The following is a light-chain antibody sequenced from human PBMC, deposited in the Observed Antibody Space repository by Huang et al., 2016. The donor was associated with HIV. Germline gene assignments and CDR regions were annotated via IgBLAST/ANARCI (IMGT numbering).Light chain of an antibody. Sequence: EMVMTQSPATLSVSPGERVTLSCRASQSVSSNLSWYQQKPGQAPRLLIYGASTRATDTPPRFSGGGSGTVFTLTITSLQSEDFAVYYCQQYNNWPPWTFGQGTEVEIK. V-gene: IGKV3-15*01. CDR1: QSVSSN. CDR3: QQYNNWPPWT. CDR2: GAS. J-gene: IGKJ1*01.